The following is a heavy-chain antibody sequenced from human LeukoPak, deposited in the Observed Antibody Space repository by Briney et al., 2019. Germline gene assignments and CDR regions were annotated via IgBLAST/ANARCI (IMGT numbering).Heavy chain of an antibody. J-gene: IGHJ4*02. V-gene: IGHV3-30*03. CDR3: AGDDILTGYYVY. CDR1: GFTFNSYG. CDR2: ISYDGSNK. D-gene: IGHD3-9*01. Sequence: GGTLRLSCAASGFTFNSYGMHWVRQAPGKGLEGGQVISYDGSNKYYADSVKGRFTISRDNSKNTLYLQMNSLRAEDTAVYYCAGDDILTGYYVYWGQGTLVTVSS.